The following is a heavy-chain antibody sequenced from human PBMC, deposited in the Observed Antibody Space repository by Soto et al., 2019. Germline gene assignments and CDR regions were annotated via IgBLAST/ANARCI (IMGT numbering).Heavy chain of an antibody. CDR1: GGSISSYY. J-gene: IGHJ3*02. Sequence: SETLSLTCTVSGGSISSYYWSWIRQPPGKGLEWIGYIYYSGSTNYNPSLKSRVTISVDTSKNQFSLKLSSVTAADTAVYYCARDRGGSYYLDAFDIWGQGTMVTVSS. CDR2: IYYSGST. CDR3: ARDRGGSYYLDAFDI. V-gene: IGHV4-59*01. D-gene: IGHD1-26*01.